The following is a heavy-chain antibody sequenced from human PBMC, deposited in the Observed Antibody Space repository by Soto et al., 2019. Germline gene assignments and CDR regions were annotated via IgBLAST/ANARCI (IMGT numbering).Heavy chain of an antibody. CDR2: ISTTSDYT. CDR3: ARDRDLTSSWSFDY. D-gene: IGHD6-13*01. CDR1: GFTFSDYY. Sequence: GGSLRLSCAASGFTFSDYYMTWIRQAPGEGLEWVSYISTTSDYTNYADSVKGRFTISRDNAKNSLYLQMNSLRAEDTAVYYCARDRDLTSSWSFDYWGQGTLVTVYS. V-gene: IGHV3-11*06. J-gene: IGHJ4*02.